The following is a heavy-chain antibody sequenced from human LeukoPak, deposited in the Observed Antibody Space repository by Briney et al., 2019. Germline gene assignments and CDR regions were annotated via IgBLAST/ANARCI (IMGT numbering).Heavy chain of an antibody. Sequence: GSLRLSCAASGFTFSDHYMSWIRRAPGKGLEWVSYISGSSHYTNTADSVKGRFTISRDNAKNALYLQMNSLRTEDTAIYYCARVTLYGESALDYWGQGTLVTVSS. D-gene: IGHD4-17*01. CDR2: ISGSSHYT. J-gene: IGHJ4*02. V-gene: IGHV3-11*06. CDR3: ARVTLYGESALDY. CDR1: GFTFSDHY.